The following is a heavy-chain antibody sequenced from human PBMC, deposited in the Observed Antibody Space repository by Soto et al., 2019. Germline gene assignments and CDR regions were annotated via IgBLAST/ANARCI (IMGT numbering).Heavy chain of an antibody. D-gene: IGHD2-15*01. CDR1: GYTFTDYA. CDR2: IDTSIGHT. V-gene: IGHV1-18*01. CDR3: ARSSYCSGGTCTNWFHP. J-gene: IGHJ5*02. Sequence: ASVKVSCKASGYTFTDYAITWVRQAPGQGLEWVGWIDTSIGHTNYAQNFQGRVTMTTVSSTTTAYMELRNLRSDDTATYYCARSSYCSGGTCTNWFHPWGQGTLVTVS.